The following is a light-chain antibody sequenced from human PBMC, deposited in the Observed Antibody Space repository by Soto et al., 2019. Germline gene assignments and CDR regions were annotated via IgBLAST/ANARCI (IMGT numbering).Light chain of an antibody. CDR3: QQYNNWPPRYT. V-gene: IGKV3-15*01. CDR2: GAS. J-gene: IGKJ2*01. CDR1: QSVSSN. Sequence: ELVMTQSPATLSVSPGERATLSCRASQSVSSNLAWYQQKRGQAPRLLIYGASTRATGIPARFSGSGYGTEFTLTISSLQSEDFAVYYCQQYNNWPPRYTFGQGTKMEIK.